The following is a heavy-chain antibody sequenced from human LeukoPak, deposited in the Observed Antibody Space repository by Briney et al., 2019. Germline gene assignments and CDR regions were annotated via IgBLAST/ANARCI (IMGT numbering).Heavy chain of an antibody. CDR2: IYYSGST. J-gene: IGHJ4*02. CDR3: ARHACYYDSSGYYYFDY. CDR1: GGSISRGDYY. Sequence: SETLSLTCTVSGGSISRGDYYWSWIRQPPGKGLEWIGNIYYSGSTNHSPSLKSRVTISVDTSKNQFSLKLSSVTAADTAVYYCARHACYYDSSGYYYFDYWGQGTLVTVSS. D-gene: IGHD3-22*01. V-gene: IGHV4-61*08.